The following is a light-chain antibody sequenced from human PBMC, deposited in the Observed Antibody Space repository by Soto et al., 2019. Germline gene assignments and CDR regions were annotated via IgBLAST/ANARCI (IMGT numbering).Light chain of an antibody. V-gene: IGKV3-20*01. Sequence: ESVLTQSPGSLSLYPGERATLSCRASSSVPSIYLAWYQQKPGQAPRVRIYATSSRATGIPDRFSGSGSGTDFTLTISRLEPEDFALYFCQQCATSPWTFGQGTKVEIK. CDR3: QQCATSPWT. CDR1: SSVPSIY. CDR2: ATS. J-gene: IGKJ1*01.